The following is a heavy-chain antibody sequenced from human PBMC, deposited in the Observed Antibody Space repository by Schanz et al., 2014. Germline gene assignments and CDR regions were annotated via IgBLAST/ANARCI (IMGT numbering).Heavy chain of an antibody. Sequence: VQLVESGGGVVQPGGSLRLSCAASGFTFTTHSMTWVRQAPGKGLEWVSGFIVDSGNTYYAGSVKGRFSISRDNSRNTLYLQMNSLRTEDTAVYYCASPSGYSDYGTYFDFWGQGTLVTVSS. CDR2: FIVDSGNT. CDR3: ASPSGYSDYGTYFDF. J-gene: IGHJ4*02. D-gene: IGHD5-12*01. V-gene: IGHV3-23*04. CDR1: GFTFTTHS.